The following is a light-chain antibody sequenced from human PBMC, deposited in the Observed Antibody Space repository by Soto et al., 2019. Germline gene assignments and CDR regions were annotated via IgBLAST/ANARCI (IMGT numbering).Light chain of an antibody. J-gene: IGKJ1*01. V-gene: IGKV1-39*01. CDR3: QQSYSTTWT. Sequence: IQLTPSPSSLSASVGDRVTITCRASQGISTSLNWYQQKPGKAPKLLIYAASSLQSGVPSRFSGSGSETDFTLTISSLPPEHFATSSCQQSYSTTWTFGQVTKVEIK. CDR2: AAS. CDR1: QGISTS.